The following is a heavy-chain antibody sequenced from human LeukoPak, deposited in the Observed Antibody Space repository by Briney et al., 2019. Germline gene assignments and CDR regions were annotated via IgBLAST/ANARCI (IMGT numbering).Heavy chain of an antibody. CDR1: GYTFTSYD. Sequence: ASVKVSCKASGYTFTSYDINWVRQATGQGLEWMGWMNPNSGNTGYAQKFQGRVTMTRNTSISTAYMELSRLRSDDTAVYYCARGFEVGRVGGSHPSYYYYYMDVWGKGTTVTVSS. V-gene: IGHV1-8*01. J-gene: IGHJ6*03. CDR3: ARGFEVGRVGGSHPSYYYYYMDV. D-gene: IGHD2-15*01. CDR2: MNPNSGNT.